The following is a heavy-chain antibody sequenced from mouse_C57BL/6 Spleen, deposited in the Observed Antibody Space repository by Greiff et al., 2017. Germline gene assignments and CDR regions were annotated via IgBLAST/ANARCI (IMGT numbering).Heavy chain of an antibody. CDR3: ARLSVVAPGCAY. CDR2: INPSSGYT. D-gene: IGHD1-1*01. V-gene: IGHV1-7*01. J-gene: IGHJ3*01. CDR1: GYTFTSYW. Sequence: VQGVESGAELAKPGASVKLSCKASGYTFTSYWMHWVKQRPGQGLEWIGYINPSSGYTKYNQKFKDKATLTADKSSSTAYMQLSSLTYEDSAVYYCARLSVVAPGCAYWGQGTLVTVSA.